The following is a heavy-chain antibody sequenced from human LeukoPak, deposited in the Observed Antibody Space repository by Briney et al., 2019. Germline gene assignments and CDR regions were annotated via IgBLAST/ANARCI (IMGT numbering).Heavy chain of an antibody. D-gene: IGHD6-19*01. CDR2: ISGSGGST. CDR3: AKDLKLRYSSAYFDY. CDR1: GFTFSSYA. Sequence: GGSLRLSCAASGFTFSSYAMSWVRQAPGKGLEWVSAISGSGGSTYYADSVKGRFTISRDNSKNTLYLQMNSLRAEDTAVYYCAKDLKLRYSSAYFDYWGQGTLVTVSS. J-gene: IGHJ4*02. V-gene: IGHV3-23*01.